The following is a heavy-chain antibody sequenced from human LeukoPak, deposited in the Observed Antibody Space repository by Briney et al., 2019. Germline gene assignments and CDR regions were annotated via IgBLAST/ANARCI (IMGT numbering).Heavy chain of an antibody. CDR3: AKDGTVTTGHFDY. CDR2: ISGNGGST. J-gene: IGHJ4*02. D-gene: IGHD4-17*01. CDR1: GFTFSSYA. Sequence: GGSLRLSCAASGFTFSSYAMSWVRQAPGKGLEWVSAISGNGGSTYYADSVKGRFTISRDNSKDTLYLQMNSLRAEDTAVYYCAKDGTVTTGHFDYWGQGTLVTVSS. V-gene: IGHV3-23*01.